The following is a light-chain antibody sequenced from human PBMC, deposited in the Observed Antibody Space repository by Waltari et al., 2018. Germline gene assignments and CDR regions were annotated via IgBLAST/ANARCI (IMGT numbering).Light chain of an antibody. CDR1: GLRIDY. Sequence: SSELTQDPAVSVALGQTVRITCQGDGLRIDYVSWFLQKPGQAPALVIYGKNSRPSGIPDRFSASSSGSTASLTIIGAQAEDEADYYCHSRDISGDVLIGGGTKLTVV. CDR2: GKN. J-gene: IGLJ2*01. CDR3: HSRDISGDVL. V-gene: IGLV3-19*01.